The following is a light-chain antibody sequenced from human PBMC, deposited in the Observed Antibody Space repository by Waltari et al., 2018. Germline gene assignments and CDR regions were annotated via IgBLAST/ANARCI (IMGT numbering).Light chain of an antibody. CDR3: QQRRNWPLT. CDR2: DAS. Sequence: EIVLTQSPAILSFSPGERATLSCRASQSVGTYLAWYQQRPGQSPRILIYDASYRATGSPARFSGSGSETDFTLTISSLQPEDFAVYYCQQRRNWPLTFGGGTRVQI. V-gene: IGKV3-11*01. CDR1: QSVGTY. J-gene: IGKJ4*01.